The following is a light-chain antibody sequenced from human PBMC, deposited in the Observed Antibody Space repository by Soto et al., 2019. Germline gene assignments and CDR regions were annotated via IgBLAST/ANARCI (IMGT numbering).Light chain of an antibody. CDR3: QQYGGSPGT. V-gene: IGKV3-20*01. Sequence: EIVLTKSPGTLSLSPGERATLSCRASQSLSSGYLAWYQQKPGQAPRLLIFGASNRATGIPDRFGGSGSGTDFTLTISRLEPEDFAVYYCQQYGGSPGTFGQGTRVEI. CDR1: QSLSSGY. J-gene: IGKJ1*01. CDR2: GAS.